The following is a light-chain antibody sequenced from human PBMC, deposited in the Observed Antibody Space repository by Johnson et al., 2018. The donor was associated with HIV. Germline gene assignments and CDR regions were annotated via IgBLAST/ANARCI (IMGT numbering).Light chain of an antibody. V-gene: IGLV1-51*02. Sequence: SVLTQPPSVSAAPGQKVTISCSGSSSDMGNYAVSWYQQLPGTAPKLLIYENNKRPSGIPDRFSGSKSGTSATLGITGLRTGDEADHYCGTWDSRLSTYVFGTGTKVTVL. CDR2: ENN. CDR1: SSDMGNYA. CDR3: GTWDSRLSTYV. J-gene: IGLJ1*01.